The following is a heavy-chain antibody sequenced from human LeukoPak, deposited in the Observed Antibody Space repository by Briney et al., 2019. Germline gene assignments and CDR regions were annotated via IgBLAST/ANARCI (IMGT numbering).Heavy chain of an antibody. D-gene: IGHD6-13*01. CDR1: GYTFTGYY. V-gene: IGHV1-2*02. J-gene: IGHJ4*02. CDR2: INPNSGGT. Sequence: ASVKVSCKASGYTFTGYYMHWVRQAPGQGLEWMGWINPNSGGTNFAQNFQGRVTMTTDTSISTAYMELSGLRSDDTAVYYCASTEEAAAGWNFDYWGQGTLVTVSS. CDR3: ASTEEAAAGWNFDY.